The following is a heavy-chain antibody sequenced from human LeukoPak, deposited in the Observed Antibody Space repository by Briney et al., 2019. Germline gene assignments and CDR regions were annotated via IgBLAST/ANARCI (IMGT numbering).Heavy chain of an antibody. CDR3: ARPAVYYYDSSGYYKY. CDR2: ISSSGSTI. V-gene: IGHV3-48*04. CDR1: GFTFSSYA. J-gene: IGHJ4*02. Sequence: GGSLRLSCAASGFTFSSYAMSWVRQAPGKGLEWVSYISSSGSTIYYADSVKGRFTISRDNAKNSLYLQMNSLRAEDTAVYYCARPAVYYYDSSGYYKYWGQGTLVTVSS. D-gene: IGHD3-22*01.